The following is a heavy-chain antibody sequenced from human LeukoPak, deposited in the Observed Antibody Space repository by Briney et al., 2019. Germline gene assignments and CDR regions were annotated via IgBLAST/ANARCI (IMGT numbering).Heavy chain of an antibody. CDR1: GYTFTSYD. D-gene: IGHD3-9*01. CDR2: MNPNSGNT. J-gene: IGHJ4*02. V-gene: IGHV1-8*01. Sequence: ASVKVSCKASGYTFTSYDINWVRQATGQGLEWMGWMNPNSGNTGYARKFQGRVTMTRNTSISTAYMELSSLRSEDTAVYYCARGRYFDWSGFPDYWGQGTLVTVSS. CDR3: ARGRYFDWSGFPDY.